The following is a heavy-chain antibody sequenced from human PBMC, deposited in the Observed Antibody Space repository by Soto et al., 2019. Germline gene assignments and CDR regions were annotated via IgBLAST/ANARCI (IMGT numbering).Heavy chain of an antibody. V-gene: IGHV3-53*01. CDR3: ATWHEREHAYDV. J-gene: IGHJ3*01. Sequence: AGGCLILSCAAFGFTISGKKYVAWVRQAPGKGLEWVSALYDLDGSFYAASVKGRFTTSSDSSKTTVYLQMNDLRPDDTAVYYCATWHEREHAYDVWGQGTTVTVSS. CDR1: GFTISGKKY. D-gene: IGHD1-1*01. CDR2: LYDLDGS.